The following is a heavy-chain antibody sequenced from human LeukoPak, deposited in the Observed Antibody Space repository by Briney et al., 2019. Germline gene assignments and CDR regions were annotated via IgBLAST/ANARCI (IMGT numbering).Heavy chain of an antibody. CDR1: GYTFASYY. J-gene: IGHJ5*02. Sequence: ASVKVSCKASGYTFASYYMHWVRQAPGQGLGWMGIINPSGGSTSYAQKFQGRVTMTRDTSTSTVYMELSSLRSEDTAVYYCARDLGPYCSSTSCQEYWFDPWGQGTLVTVSS. CDR3: ARDLGPYCSSTSCQEYWFDP. D-gene: IGHD2-2*01. V-gene: IGHV1-46*01. CDR2: INPSGGST.